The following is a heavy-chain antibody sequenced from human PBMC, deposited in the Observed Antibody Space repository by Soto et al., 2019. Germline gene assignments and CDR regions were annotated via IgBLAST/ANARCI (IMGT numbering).Heavy chain of an antibody. CDR2: IYYSGST. D-gene: IGHD6-19*01. CDR3: ASTGGAVAGKPYYYGMDV. Sequence: QLQLQESGPGLLRPSETLSLTCAVSGASVNSSRYYWGLIRQPPGKGLEWMGSIYYSGSTYSNPSPKRRLIISVDTSKNQFSLKLRSVTVADTAIYYWASTGGAVAGKPYYYGMDVWGRGTTVTVSS. CDR1: GASVNSSRYY. J-gene: IGHJ6*02. V-gene: IGHV4-39*01.